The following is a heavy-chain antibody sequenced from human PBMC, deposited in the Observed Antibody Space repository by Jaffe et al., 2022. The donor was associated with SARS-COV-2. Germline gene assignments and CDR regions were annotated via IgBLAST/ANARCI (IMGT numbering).Heavy chain of an antibody. Sequence: EVQLLESGGGLVQPGGSLRLSCAGSGFTFSSFGMSWVRQAPRKGLEWVSSISGSGGTTYYADSVKGRFTISRDNSKNTLYLQMNSLRAEDTAVYYCAKDRYLVVTPGDWFDPWGQGTPVTVSS. CDR3: AKDRYLVVTPGDWFDP. V-gene: IGHV3-23*01. CDR2: ISGSGGTT. D-gene: IGHD2-8*02. J-gene: IGHJ5*02. CDR1: GFTFSSFG.